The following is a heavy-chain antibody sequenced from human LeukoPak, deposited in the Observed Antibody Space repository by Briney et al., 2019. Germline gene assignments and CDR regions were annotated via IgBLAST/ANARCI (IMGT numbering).Heavy chain of an antibody. J-gene: IGHJ4*02. CDR3: ARPGERHYNGYYPFDY. Sequence: SETLSLTCSVSGGSISSLYWSWIRQPPGKGLEWIGYIYYTGSTNYNPSLKSRVTMFVDMSKNQFSLRLSSVTAADTAVYYCARPGERHYNGYYPFDYWGQGALVTVSS. D-gene: IGHD5-12*01. CDR2: IYYTGST. CDR1: GGSISSLY. V-gene: IGHV4-59*08.